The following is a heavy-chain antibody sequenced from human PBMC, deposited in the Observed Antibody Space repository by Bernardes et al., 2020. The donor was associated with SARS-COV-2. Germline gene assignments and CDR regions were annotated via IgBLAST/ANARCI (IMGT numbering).Heavy chain of an antibody. CDR1: GFVFSDYA. V-gene: IGHV3-23*01. CDR3: AKDMDYYYESRGQVGFDH. Sequence: GGSLRLSCEVFGFVFSDYAMTWVRRPPGKGLECVAVISGSGGTTYYAESVKGRLTVSRDNSKNTLYLQMNGLRADDTAAYYCAKDMDYYYESRGQVGFDHWGQGILVTVSS. D-gene: IGHD3-22*01. J-gene: IGHJ4*02. CDR2: ISGSGGTT.